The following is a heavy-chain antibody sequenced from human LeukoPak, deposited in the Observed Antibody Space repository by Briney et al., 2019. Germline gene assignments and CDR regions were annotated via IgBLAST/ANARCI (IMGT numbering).Heavy chain of an antibody. CDR2: IKSKTDGGTT. Sequence: PGGSLRLSXAASGFTFSNAWMSWVRQAPGKGLEWVGRIKSKTDGGTTGYAAPVKGRFTISRDDSKNTLYLQMNSLKTEDTAVYYCTVVVVPAAMGSYYYCMDVWGKGTTVTVSS. CDR1: GFTFSNAW. D-gene: IGHD2-2*01. V-gene: IGHV3-15*01. J-gene: IGHJ6*03. CDR3: TVVVVPAAMGSYYYCMDV.